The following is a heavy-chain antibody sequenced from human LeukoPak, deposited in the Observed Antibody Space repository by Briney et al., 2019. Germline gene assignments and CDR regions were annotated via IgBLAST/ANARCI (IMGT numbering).Heavy chain of an antibody. CDR2: IYHSGST. V-gene: IGHV4-38-2*02. CDR3: ARGKSRGSHIDY. D-gene: IGHD1-26*01. CDR1: GYSISSDYY. J-gene: IGHJ4*02. Sequence: PSETLSLTCTVSGYSISSDYYWGWIRQPPGKGLEWIGSIYHSGSTYYNPSLKSRVTISVDTSKSQFSLKLRSVTAADTAVYYCARGKSRGSHIDYWGQGTLVTVSS.